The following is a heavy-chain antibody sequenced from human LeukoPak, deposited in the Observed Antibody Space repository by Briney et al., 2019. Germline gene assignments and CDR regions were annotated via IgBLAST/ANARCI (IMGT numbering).Heavy chain of an antibody. CDR3: ARDRSYGQGGLDY. D-gene: IGHD5-18*01. Sequence: PGGSLRLSCAASGFTLSSNYMSSVRQAPGKGLEWVSVIYSGGSKYYADSVKGRFTISRDNSKNTLYLQMNSLRAEDTAVYYCARDRSYGQGGLDYWGQGTLVTVSS. V-gene: IGHV3-53*01. CDR2: IYSGGSK. CDR1: GFTLSSNY. J-gene: IGHJ4*02.